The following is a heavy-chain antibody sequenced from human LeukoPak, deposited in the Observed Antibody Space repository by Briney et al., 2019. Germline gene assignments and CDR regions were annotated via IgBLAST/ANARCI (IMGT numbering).Heavy chain of an antibody. CDR2: INSDGSIT. CDR3: VRGLNV. V-gene: IGHV3-74*01. D-gene: IGHD2-21*01. J-gene: IGHJ6*04. CDR1: TFTFSGYW. Sequence: GGSLRLSCTASTFTFSGYWMYWVRHTPGKGLVWVSRINSDGSITTYADSVKGRFTMSRDNAKNTLYLQMNSLRAEDTAVYYCVRGLNVWGKGTTATVSS.